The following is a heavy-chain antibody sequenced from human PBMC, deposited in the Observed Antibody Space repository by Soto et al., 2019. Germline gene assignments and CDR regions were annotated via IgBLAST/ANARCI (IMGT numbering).Heavy chain of an antibody. CDR1: GGSFSGYY. CDR3: ARGGGRCSSTSCYQENYYYYYYMDV. J-gene: IGHJ6*03. CDR2: INHSGST. D-gene: IGHD2-2*01. Sequence: SETLSLTCAVYGGSFSGYYWSWIRQPPGKGLEWIGEINHSGSTNYNPSLKSRVTISVDTSKNQFSLKLSSVTAADTAVYYCARGGGRCSSTSCYQENYYYYYYMDVWGKGTTVTVSS. V-gene: IGHV4-34*01.